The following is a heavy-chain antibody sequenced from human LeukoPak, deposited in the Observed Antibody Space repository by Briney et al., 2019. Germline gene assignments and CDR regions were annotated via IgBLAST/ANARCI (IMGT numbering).Heavy chain of an antibody. CDR2: ISSSDSTT. D-gene: IGHD3-22*01. J-gene: IGHJ4*03. V-gene: IGHV3-48*03. Sequence: GGSLRLSCAASGFTFSSYEMNWVRQAPGKGLEWVSYISSSDSTTYYADSVKGRFTISRDNAMNSLYLQMNSLRVEDTAVYYFARVLYNSSGYSLTSFDYWGKGPRLP. CDR3: ARVLYNSSGYSLTSFDY. CDR1: GFTFSSYE.